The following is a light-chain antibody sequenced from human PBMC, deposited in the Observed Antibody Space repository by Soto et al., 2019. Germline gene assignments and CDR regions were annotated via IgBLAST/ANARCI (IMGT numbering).Light chain of an antibody. V-gene: IGKV3-15*01. CDR2: GAS. CDR1: QSITTS. J-gene: IGKJ1*01. CDR3: QQYSDWPT. Sequence: EIVMTQSPATLSMSPGERITLSCRASQSITTSLAWYQQKPGQAPRLLIYGASTRATNIPARFSGSGSGTDFSLTISSLQSEDYSVYFCQQYSDWPTFGQGTRVEIK.